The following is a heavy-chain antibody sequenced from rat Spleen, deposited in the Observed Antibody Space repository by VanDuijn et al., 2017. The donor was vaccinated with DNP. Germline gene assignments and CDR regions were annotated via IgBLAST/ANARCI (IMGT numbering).Heavy chain of an antibody. V-gene: IGHV2-43*01. CDR2: IGTGGTT. CDR1: GFSLTSHH. Sequence: QVQLKESGPGLVQPSQTLSLACTVSGFSLTSHHVHWVRQPSGKGLEWMGIIGTGGTTEYNPILKSRLSISRDTSKSQVFLRKNRLQPEDTAMYFCARGTTGSSRDWYFDFWGPGTMVTVSS. D-gene: IGHD5-1*01. J-gene: IGHJ1*01. CDR3: ARGTTGSSRDWYFDF.